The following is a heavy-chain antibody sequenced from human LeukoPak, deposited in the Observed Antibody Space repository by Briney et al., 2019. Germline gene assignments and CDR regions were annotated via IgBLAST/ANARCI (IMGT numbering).Heavy chain of an antibody. D-gene: IGHD2-15*01. V-gene: IGHV4-61*01. CDR2: IYYSGST. Sequence: SETLSLTCIVSGGSVSSGSYYWSWIRQPPGKGLEWIGYIYYSGSTNYNPSLKSRVTISVDTSKNQFSLKLSSVTAADTAVYYCARDPMAVAATLDAFDIWGQGTMVTVSS. CDR3: ARDPMAVAATLDAFDI. J-gene: IGHJ3*02. CDR1: GGSVSSGSYY.